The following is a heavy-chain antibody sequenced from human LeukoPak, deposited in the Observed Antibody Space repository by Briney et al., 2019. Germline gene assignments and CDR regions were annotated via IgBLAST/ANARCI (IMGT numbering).Heavy chain of an antibody. V-gene: IGHV3-30*04. CDR3: ASGGCSGTTCSFRN. J-gene: IGHJ1*01. D-gene: IGHD2-2*01. CDR1: GFTFSSFG. CDR2: VSFDGDNE. Sequence: GGSLRLSCAASGFTFSSFGMYWVRQAPGKGLEWVAAVSFDGDNEDYGDSVKGRFTISRDNSKNTLYLQMNSLRAEDTAVYYCASGGCSGTTCSFRNWGQGTLVTVSS.